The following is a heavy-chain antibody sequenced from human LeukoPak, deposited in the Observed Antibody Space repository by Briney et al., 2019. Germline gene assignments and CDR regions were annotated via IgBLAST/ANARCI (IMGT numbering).Heavy chain of an antibody. J-gene: IGHJ4*02. CDR3: TRDEYCSGGSCYSDY. D-gene: IGHD2-15*01. Sequence: GGSLRLSCTASGFTVSSSYMSWVRQAPGKGLEWVSLIYSGGGTFYADSVQDRFTISRDISKNTLYLQMYRLRAEDTAVYFCTRDEYCSGGSCYSDYWGQGTLVTVSS. V-gene: IGHV3-66*01. CDR2: IYSGGGT. CDR1: GFTVSSSY.